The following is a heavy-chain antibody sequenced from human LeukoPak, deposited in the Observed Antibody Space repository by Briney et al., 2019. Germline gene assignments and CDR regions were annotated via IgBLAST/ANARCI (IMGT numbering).Heavy chain of an antibody. CDR2: TYHSGIT. D-gene: IGHD6-13*01. Sequence: PSETLSLTCTVSGYSISSGYYWGWLRQPPGKGLEWIGCTYHSGITYYNPSLKSRVTILVDTSKNQFSLKLSSVTAADTAVYYCARGYSSSWYLNWFDPWGQGTLVTVSS. CDR3: ARGYSSSWYLNWFDP. CDR1: GYSISSGYY. V-gene: IGHV4-38-2*02. J-gene: IGHJ5*02.